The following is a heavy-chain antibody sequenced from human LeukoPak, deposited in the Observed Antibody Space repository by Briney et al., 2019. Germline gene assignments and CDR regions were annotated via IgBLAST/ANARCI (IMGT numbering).Heavy chain of an antibody. CDR3: ARGTQGYRFDY. Sequence: SETLSLTCTLSDASITGYFWTWIRQPPGKGLEWIGFFYNMGSTNYNPSLKRQVTISLNTSRIQSSLKLNSVTAADKAMYYCARGTQGYRFDYWGQGTLVTVST. D-gene: IGHD5-24*01. CDR1: DASITGYF. V-gene: IGHV4-59*01. CDR2: FYNMGST. J-gene: IGHJ4*02.